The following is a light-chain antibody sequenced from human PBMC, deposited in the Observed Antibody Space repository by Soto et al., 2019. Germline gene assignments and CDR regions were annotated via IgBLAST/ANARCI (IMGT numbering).Light chain of an antibody. V-gene: IGKV4-1*01. J-gene: IGKJ4*01. Sequence: DIVMTQSPDSLAVSLGERTTINCKSSQSVLYSSNNKNYLAWYQQKPGQPPKLLIYWASTRVSRVPDRFSGSVSGKDVTLAIRSLPAEDVGVFDSQLYYSPLLPFRGGAKVELK. CDR1: QSVLYSSNNKNY. CDR3: QLYYSPLLP. CDR2: WAS.